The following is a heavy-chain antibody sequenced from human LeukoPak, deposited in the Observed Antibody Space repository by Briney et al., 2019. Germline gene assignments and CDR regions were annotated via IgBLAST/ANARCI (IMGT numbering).Heavy chain of an antibody. CDR1: GGSISSYY. Sequence: SETLSLTCTVSGGSISSYYWSWIRQPPGKGLEWIGYIYYSGSTNYNPSLKSRVTISVDTSKNQFSLKLSSVTAADTAVYYCARHADCGGDCYSISFDYWGQGTLVTFSS. CDR2: IYYSGST. V-gene: IGHV4-59*08. J-gene: IGHJ4*02. CDR3: ARHADCGGDCYSISFDY. D-gene: IGHD2-21*02.